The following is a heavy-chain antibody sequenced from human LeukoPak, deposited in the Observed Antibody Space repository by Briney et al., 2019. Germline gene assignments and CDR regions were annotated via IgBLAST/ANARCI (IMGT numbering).Heavy chain of an antibody. Sequence: PGGSLRLSCAASGFTVSSNYMSWVRQAPGKGLEWVSVIYSGGSTYYADSVKGRFTISRDNSKNTLYLQMNSLRAEVTAVYYCALDSGPYYFDYWGQGTLVTVSS. CDR2: IYSGGST. D-gene: IGHD3/OR15-3a*01. CDR3: ALDSGPYYFDY. V-gene: IGHV3-53*01. CDR1: GFTVSSNY. J-gene: IGHJ4*02.